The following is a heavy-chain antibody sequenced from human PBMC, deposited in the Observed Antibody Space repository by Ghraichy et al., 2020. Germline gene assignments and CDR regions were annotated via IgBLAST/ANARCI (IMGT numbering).Heavy chain of an antibody. J-gene: IGHJ3*02. V-gene: IGHV1-69*04. CDR1: GGTFSSYA. CDR2: IIPILGIA. D-gene: IGHD3-22*01. Sequence: SVKVSCKASGGTFSSYAICWVRQAPGQGLEWMGRIIPILGIANYAQKFQGRVTITADKSTSTAYMELSSLRSEDTAVYYCAREGDYYDSSGYYYAPAFDIWGQGTMVNVSS. CDR3: AREGDYYDSSGYYYAPAFDI.